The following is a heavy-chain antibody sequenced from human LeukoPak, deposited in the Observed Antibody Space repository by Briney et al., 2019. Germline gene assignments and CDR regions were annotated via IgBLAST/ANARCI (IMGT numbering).Heavy chain of an antibody. Sequence: SETLSLTCTVSGGSISSYYWSWIRQPAGKGLEWIGRIYTSGSTNYNPSLKSRVTMSVDTSKNQFSLKLSSVTAADTAAYYCARGGREVVVPAAITWFDPWGQGTLVTVSS. CDR3: ARGGREVVVPAAITWFDP. D-gene: IGHD2-2*02. J-gene: IGHJ5*02. CDR1: GGSISSYY. CDR2: IYTSGST. V-gene: IGHV4-4*07.